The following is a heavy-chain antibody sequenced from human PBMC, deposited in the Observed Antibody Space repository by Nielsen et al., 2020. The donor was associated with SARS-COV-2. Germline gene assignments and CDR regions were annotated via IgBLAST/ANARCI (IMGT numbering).Heavy chain of an antibody. V-gene: IGHV1-69*13. D-gene: IGHD6-19*01. Sequence: SVKVSCKASGGTFSSYAISWVRQAPGQGLEWTGGIIPIFGTANYAQKFQGRVTITADESTSTAYMELSSLRSEDTAVYYCARGGYPAVAPRDWGQGTLVTVSS. J-gene: IGHJ4*02. CDR3: ARGGYPAVAPRD. CDR1: GGTFSSYA. CDR2: IIPIFGTA.